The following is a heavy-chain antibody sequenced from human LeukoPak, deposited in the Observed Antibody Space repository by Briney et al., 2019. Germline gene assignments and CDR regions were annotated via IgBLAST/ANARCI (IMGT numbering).Heavy chain of an antibody. V-gene: IGHV4-59*11. CDR1: GGSISSHY. CDR3: ARGPGMATIKD. CDR2: IYYSGST. D-gene: IGHD5-24*01. J-gene: IGHJ4*02. Sequence: SETLSLTCNVSGGSISSHYWSWIRQPPGKGLEYIGNIYYSGSTNYNPSLKGRVAVSIDTSKNQFSLKLSSVTAADTAVYYCARGPGMATIKDWGQGTLVTVSS.